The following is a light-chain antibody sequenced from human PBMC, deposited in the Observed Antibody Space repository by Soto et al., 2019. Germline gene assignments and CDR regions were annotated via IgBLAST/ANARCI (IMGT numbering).Light chain of an antibody. J-gene: IGLJ1*01. CDR3: TSYTNRSTLGV. CDR1: SSDVGAYKY. Sequence: QSALTQPASVSGSPGQSITISCAGTSSDVGAYKYVSWYQQHPCKAPKLMIYEVSNRPSGVSNRVAGSKSGDTASLHISGLQDEDEAAYYSTSYTNRSTLGVFGTGTKATV. CDR2: EVS. V-gene: IGLV2-14*01.